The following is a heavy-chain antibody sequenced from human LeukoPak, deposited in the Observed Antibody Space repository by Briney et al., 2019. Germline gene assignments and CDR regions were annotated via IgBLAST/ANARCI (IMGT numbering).Heavy chain of an antibody. J-gene: IGHJ3*01. Sequence: SETLSLTCTVSGGSISSGVSYWSWLRQHPGKGLEWFAYVYYGGSSSSNPALSSRVTLTEKSSNNEFSLMLSLVTAEAAVCYYCARDYRFDSGYDLLDAFDVWGQGTMVTVSS. V-gene: IGHV4-31*03. CDR1: GGSISSGVSY. CDR3: ARDYRFDSGYDLLDAFDV. CDR2: VYYGGSS. D-gene: IGHD5-12*01.